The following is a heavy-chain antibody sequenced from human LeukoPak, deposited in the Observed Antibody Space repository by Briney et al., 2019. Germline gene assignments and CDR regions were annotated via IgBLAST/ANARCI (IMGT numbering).Heavy chain of an antibody. Sequence: IPSETLSLTCTVAGGSISSGVYYWRWIRQPPGKGLEWIGNIYHSGSTYSNLSLKSRVTISVDRSKNQFSLKMSSVTAADTAVYYCARGGLVPAAVGCFDYWGQGTLVTVSS. V-gene: IGHV4-30-2*01. CDR1: GGSISSGVYY. J-gene: IGHJ4*02. CDR2: IYHSGST. CDR3: ARGGLVPAAVGCFDY. D-gene: IGHD2-2*01.